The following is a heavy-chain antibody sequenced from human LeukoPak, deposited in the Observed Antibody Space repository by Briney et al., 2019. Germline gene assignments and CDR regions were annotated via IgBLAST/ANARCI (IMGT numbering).Heavy chain of an antibody. CDR2: TSGSI. V-gene: IGHV4-59*11. Sequence: SETLSLTCAVSGASISSHYWSWIRQPPGKGLEWIGYTSGSISDNPSLKSRVAVSVDPSQNQVSLSLTSVTAADTAVYYCARVLFGLGITDFYMDVWGKGTTVTVSS. CDR1: GASISSHY. CDR3: ARVLFGLGITDFYMDV. J-gene: IGHJ6*03. D-gene: IGHD3/OR15-3a*01.